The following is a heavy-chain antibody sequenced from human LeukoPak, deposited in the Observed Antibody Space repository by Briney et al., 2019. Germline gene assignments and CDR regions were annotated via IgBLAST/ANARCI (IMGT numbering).Heavy chain of an antibody. CDR2: ISSSGSTV. J-gene: IGHJ6*03. D-gene: IGHD3-10*01. CDR1: GFTFSDYY. Sequence: GGSLRLSCAASGFTFSDYYMTWIRQAPGKGLGWVSYISSSGSTVYYADSVKGRFTISRDNSKNTLYLQMNSLRAEDTAVYYCAKDSTPGYYYGSGSYYPDYYYYMDVWGKGTTVTVSS. CDR3: AKDSTPGYYYGSGSYYPDYYYYMDV. V-gene: IGHV3-11*04.